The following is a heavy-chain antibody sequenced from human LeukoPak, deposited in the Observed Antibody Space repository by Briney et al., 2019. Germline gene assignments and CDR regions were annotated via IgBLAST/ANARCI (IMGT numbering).Heavy chain of an antibody. CDR2: INHSGST. D-gene: IGHD6-19*01. V-gene: IGHV4-34*01. CDR1: GGSFSGYY. CDR3: ASPRSGYSSGWYRFEYFQH. Sequence: SETLSLTCAVYGGSFSGYYWSWISQPPGKGLEWIGEINHSGSTNYNPSLKSRVTISVDTSKNQFSLKLSSVTAADTAVYYCASPRSGYSSGWYRFEYFQHWGQGTLVTVSS. J-gene: IGHJ1*01.